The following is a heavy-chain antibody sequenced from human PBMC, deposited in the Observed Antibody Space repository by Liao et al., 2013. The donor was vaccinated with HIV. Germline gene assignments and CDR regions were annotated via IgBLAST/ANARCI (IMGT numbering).Heavy chain of an antibody. CDR3: ARGSGYSYGFGAFDI. CDR1: GGSISSSSYY. J-gene: IGHJ3*02. D-gene: IGHD5-18*01. V-gene: IGHV4-39*07. Sequence: QLQLQESGPGLVKPSETLSLTCTVSGGSISSSSYYWGWIRQPPGKGLEWIGSIYYSGSTYYNPSLKSRVTISVDTSKNQFSLKLSSVTAADTAMYYCARGSGYSYGFGAFDIWGQGTMVTVSS. CDR2: IYYSGST.